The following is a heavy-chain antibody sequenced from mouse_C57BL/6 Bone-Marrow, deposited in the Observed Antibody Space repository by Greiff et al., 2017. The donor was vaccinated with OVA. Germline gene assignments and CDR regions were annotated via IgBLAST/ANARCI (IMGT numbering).Heavy chain of an antibody. J-gene: IGHJ4*01. CDR3: ARGGGYYCYAMDY. V-gene: IGHV1-74*01. CDR1: GYTFTSYW. Sequence: QVQLQQPGAELVKPWASVKVSCKASGYTFTSYWMHWVQQSPGQGLEWIGRIHPSVSATNYNQKFKCKARLSEDKSSSTAYMKISSLTAEDSAVYDCARGGGYYCYAMDYWGQGTSVTVSS. D-gene: IGHD2-3*01. CDR2: IHPSVSAT.